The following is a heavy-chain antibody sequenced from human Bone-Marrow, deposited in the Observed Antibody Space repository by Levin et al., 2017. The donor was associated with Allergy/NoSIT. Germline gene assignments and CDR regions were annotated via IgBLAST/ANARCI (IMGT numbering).Heavy chain of an antibody. CDR3: TRQGHGYGVDD. CDR2: TYYMSRWVN. J-gene: IGHJ4*01. Sequence: SETLSLTCAISGASVSGNSANWNWIRQSPSRGLEWLGRTYYMSRWVNDYAPSVKSRITINADTSKNQFSLQLNSVTPEDTAVYYCTRQGHGYGVDDWGHGTLVTVSS. V-gene: IGHV6-1*01. D-gene: IGHD5-12*01. CDR1: GASVSGNSAN.